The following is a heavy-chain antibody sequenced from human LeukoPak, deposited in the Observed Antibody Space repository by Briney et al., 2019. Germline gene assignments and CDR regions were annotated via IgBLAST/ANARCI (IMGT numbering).Heavy chain of an antibody. Sequence: GGSLRLSCEASGFTVSSNYMSWVRQAPGKGLEWVSVIYSGGSTYYADSVKGRFTISRDNSKNTLYLQMNSLRAEDTAVYYCARSTKTSYYYDSSGYYSAWGQGTLVTVSS. CDR3: ARSTKTSYYYDSSGYYSA. J-gene: IGHJ5*02. D-gene: IGHD3-22*01. CDR2: IYSGGST. V-gene: IGHV3-53*01. CDR1: GFTVSSNY.